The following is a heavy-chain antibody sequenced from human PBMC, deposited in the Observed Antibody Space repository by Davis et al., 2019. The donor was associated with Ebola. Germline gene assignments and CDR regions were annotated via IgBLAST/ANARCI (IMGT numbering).Heavy chain of an antibody. Sequence: GESLKISCAASGFTFSSYGMHWVRQAPGKGLEWVSAISGSGGSTYYADSVKGRFTISRDNSKKTLYLQMNSLRAEDTAVYYCAKGDDSSGYYSAFDIWGQGTMVTVSS. J-gene: IGHJ3*02. CDR3: AKGDDSSGYYSAFDI. D-gene: IGHD3-22*01. V-gene: IGHV3-23*01. CDR1: GFTFSSYG. CDR2: ISGSGGST.